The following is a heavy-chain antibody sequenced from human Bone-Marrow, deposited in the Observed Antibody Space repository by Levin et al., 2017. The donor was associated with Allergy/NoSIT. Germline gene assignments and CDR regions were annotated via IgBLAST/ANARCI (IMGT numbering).Heavy chain of an antibody. CDR3: VRDHSRGSFDF. CDR2: ISSSGRAI. Sequence: GGSLRLSCAASGFIFGDYDMTWIRQAPGKGLECVSYISSSGRAIFYADSVKGRFTISRDNAKKSLFLQMNSLRAEDTAVYYCVRDHSRGSFDFWGQGALVTVSS. J-gene: IGHJ4*02. CDR1: GFIFGDYD. D-gene: IGHD3-10*01. V-gene: IGHV3-11*01.